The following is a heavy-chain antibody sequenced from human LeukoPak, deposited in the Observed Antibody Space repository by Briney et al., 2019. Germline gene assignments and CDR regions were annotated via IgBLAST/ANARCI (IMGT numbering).Heavy chain of an antibody. Sequence: GGSLRLSCAASGFTFSSNYMSWVRQAPGKGLEWVSVIYSSGTTYYADSVKGRFTISRDNSKNTLFLQMNSLRAEDTAVYYCARLTVTYYFDSWGQGTLVTVSS. CDR1: GFTFSSNY. CDR3: ARLTVTYYFDS. J-gene: IGHJ4*02. V-gene: IGHV3-53*01. D-gene: IGHD4-17*01. CDR2: IYSSGTT.